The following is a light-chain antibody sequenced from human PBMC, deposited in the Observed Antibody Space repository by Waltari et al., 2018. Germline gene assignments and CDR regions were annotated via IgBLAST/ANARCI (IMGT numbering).Light chain of an antibody. Sequence: EVVMTQSPAALSVSPGERDTLSCKASQNIDNNLAWYQQKPGQSPRLLIYGTSTRATGVPAIFSGSRSGTEFTLTISSLQSEDCAVFYCQQYNRWPPLTFGGGTKVEIK. CDR3: QQYNRWPPLT. J-gene: IGKJ4*01. CDR2: GTS. V-gene: IGKV3-15*01. CDR1: QNIDNN.